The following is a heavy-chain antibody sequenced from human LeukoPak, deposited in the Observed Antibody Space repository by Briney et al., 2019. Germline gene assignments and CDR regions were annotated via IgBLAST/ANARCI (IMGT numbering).Heavy chain of an antibody. CDR3: ARDVEYCTGSYYRGCFDY. Sequence: ASVKVSCKTSGYSFTSFYIHWVRQAPGQGLEWMGWIHPRSGETNYAYKFKGRVTMTRDTSISTVYMDLGSLRSDDTAVYYCARDVEYCTGSYYRGCFDYWGQGILVTVSS. D-gene: IGHD3-10*01. V-gene: IGHV1-2*02. CDR1: GYSFTSFY. J-gene: IGHJ4*02. CDR2: IHPRSGET.